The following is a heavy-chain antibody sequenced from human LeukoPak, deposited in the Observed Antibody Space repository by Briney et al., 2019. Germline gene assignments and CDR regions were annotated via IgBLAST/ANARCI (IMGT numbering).Heavy chain of an antibody. CDR3: ARRDGSGYYGYYFDY. CDR2: IYYSGST. Sequence: SETLSLTCTVSGGSISSYYWNWIRQPPGKGLEWIGYIYYSGSTNYNPSLKSRVTISVDTSKNQFSLKLSSVTAADTAVYYCARRDGSGYYGYYFDYWGQGTLVTASS. D-gene: IGHD3-22*01. V-gene: IGHV4-59*01. J-gene: IGHJ4*02. CDR1: GGSISSYY.